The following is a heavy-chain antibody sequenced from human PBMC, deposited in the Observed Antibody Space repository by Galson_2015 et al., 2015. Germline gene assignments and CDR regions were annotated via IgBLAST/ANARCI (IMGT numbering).Heavy chain of an antibody. V-gene: IGHV1-2*06. CDR1: GYTFNDYS. D-gene: IGHD3/OR15-3a*01. CDR3: ARAELDWSDGWFAP. CDR2: IIPKSGAT. Sequence: SVKVSCKASGYTFNDYSLHWVRQAPGQGLEYVGRIIPKSGATNYAQQFQGRVTLTRDTSISTAYMELTRLTSDDTAVYYCARAELDWSDGWFAPWGQGTLVTVSS. J-gene: IGHJ5*02.